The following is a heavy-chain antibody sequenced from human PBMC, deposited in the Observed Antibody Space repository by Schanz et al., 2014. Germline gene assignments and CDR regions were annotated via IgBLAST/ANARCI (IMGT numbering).Heavy chain of an antibody. CDR2: INPTTGNP. CDR1: GYIFSSYA. Sequence: QLVQSGSEFRKPGASVKVSCKASGYIFSSYAIHWVRQAPGQGLEWMGWINPTTGNPGYAQGFTGRFVFSFDTSVRTAYLQISGLTAEATAVYYCARARYGLDVWGQGTTVTVSS. CDR3: ARARYGLDV. V-gene: IGHV7-4-1*02. J-gene: IGHJ6*02.